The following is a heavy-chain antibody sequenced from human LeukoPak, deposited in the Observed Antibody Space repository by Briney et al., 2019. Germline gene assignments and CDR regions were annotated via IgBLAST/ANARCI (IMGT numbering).Heavy chain of an antibody. CDR2: IYYSGST. Sequence: PSETLPLTCTVSGGSISSGDYYWSWIRQPPGKGLEWIGYIYYSGSTYYNPSLKSRVTISVDTSKNQFSLKLSSVTAADTAVYYCARSIRFLEWLLNYWGQGTLVTVSS. D-gene: IGHD3-3*01. V-gene: IGHV4-30-4*08. CDR3: ARSIRFLEWLLNY. CDR1: GGSISSGDYY. J-gene: IGHJ4*02.